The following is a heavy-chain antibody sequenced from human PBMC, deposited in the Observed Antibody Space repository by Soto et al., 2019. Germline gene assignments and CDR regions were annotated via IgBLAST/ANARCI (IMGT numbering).Heavy chain of an antibody. CDR3: VRDFVAATGFFDL. V-gene: IGHV3-21*04. Sequence: GGSLRLSCAASGFTFSTHSMNWVRQAPGKGLEWVSSIRSSSGDILYADSVKGRFTISRDNGKNSLYLQMNSLRAEDTAVYYCVRDFVAATGFFDLWGRGTLVTVSS. CDR2: IRSSSGDI. J-gene: IGHJ4*02. CDR1: GFTFSTHS. D-gene: IGHD6-19*01.